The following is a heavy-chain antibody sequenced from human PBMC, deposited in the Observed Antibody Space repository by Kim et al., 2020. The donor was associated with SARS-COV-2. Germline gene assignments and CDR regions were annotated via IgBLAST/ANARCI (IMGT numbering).Heavy chain of an antibody. V-gene: IGHV3-30*18. CDR1: GFTFSSYG. CDR3: AKDVRNYYDFWGGYYMGCGRDGMDV. Sequence: GGSLRLSCAASGFTFSSYGMHWVRQAPGKGLEWVAVISYDGSNKYYADSVKGRFTISRDNSKNTLYLQMNSLRAEDTAVYYCAKDVRNYYDFWGGYYMGCGRDGMDVWGQGTTVTVSS. D-gene: IGHD3-3*01. CDR2: ISYDGSNK. J-gene: IGHJ6*02.